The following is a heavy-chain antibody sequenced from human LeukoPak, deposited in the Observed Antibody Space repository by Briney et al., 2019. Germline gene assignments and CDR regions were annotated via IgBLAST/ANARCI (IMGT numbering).Heavy chain of an antibody. CDR1: GGTFSSYA. D-gene: IGHD5-24*01. CDR2: IIPIFGTA. Sequence: SVKVSCKASGGTFSSYAISWVRQAPGQGLEWMGGIIPIFGTANYAQKFQGRVTITADESTSTAYMELSSPRSEDTAVCYCAREVEPLYYYYYMDVWGKGTTVTVSS. J-gene: IGHJ6*03. V-gene: IGHV1-69*13. CDR3: AREVEPLYYYYYMDV.